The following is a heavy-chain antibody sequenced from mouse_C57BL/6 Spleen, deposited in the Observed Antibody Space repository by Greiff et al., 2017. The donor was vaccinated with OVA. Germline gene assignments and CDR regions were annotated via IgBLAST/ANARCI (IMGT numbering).Heavy chain of an antibody. CDR2: IDPEDGDT. CDR3: ARDAYYCGSSCLCFDY. V-gene: IGHV14-2*01. CDR1: GFNIKDYY. J-gene: IGHJ2*01. Sequence: VQLQQSGAELVKPGASVKLSCTASGFNIKDYYMHWVKQRTEQGLEWIGRIDPEDGDTKYASKFQGKATMTTDTSSNTAYLQLSSLTSEDTAVYYCARDAYYCGSSCLCFDYWGQGTTLTVSA. D-gene: IGHD1-1*01.